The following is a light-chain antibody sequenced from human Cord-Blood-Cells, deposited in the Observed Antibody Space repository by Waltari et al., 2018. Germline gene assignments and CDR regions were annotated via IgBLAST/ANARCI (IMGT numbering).Light chain of an antibody. CDR1: QSVSSY. V-gene: IGKV3-11*01. J-gene: IGKJ4*01. CDR3: QQRSNWPPALT. Sequence: EIVLKQSPATLSLSPGERATLPCRASQSVSSYLAWYKQKPGQAPRLLIYDASNRATCIPARFSGSGSGTDFTLTFSSLEPEDFAVYYCQQRSNWPPALTFGGGTKVEIK. CDR2: DAS.